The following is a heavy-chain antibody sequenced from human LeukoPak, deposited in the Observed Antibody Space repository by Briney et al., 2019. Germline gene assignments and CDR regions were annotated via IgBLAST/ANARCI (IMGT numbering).Heavy chain of an antibody. J-gene: IGHJ4*02. V-gene: IGHV3-53*05. D-gene: IGHD2-21*02. Sequence: GGSLRLSCAASGFTISSNYMSWVRQAPGKGLEGVATIYIDGRPFYADSVKGRSTISRDNSKNTLYLQMNSLRTEDTAVYYCARDDGYCGGDCYSKGLDXXXQGTLVTVSS. CDR1: GFTISSNY. CDR2: IYIDGRP. CDR3: ARDDGYCGGDCYSKGLDX.